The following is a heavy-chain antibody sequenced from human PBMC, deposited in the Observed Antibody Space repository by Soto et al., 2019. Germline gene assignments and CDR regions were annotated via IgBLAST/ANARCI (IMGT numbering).Heavy chain of an antibody. CDR3: ARLLSRGWFDP. D-gene: IGHD3-10*01. CDR2: IKQDGSEK. Sequence: EVQLVESGGGLVQPGGSLRLSCAASGFTFSSHWMSWVRQAPGKGLEWVANIKQDGSEKYYVDSVKGRFTISRDNAKNSLYLQMNSLRAEDTAVYYCARLLSRGWFDPWGQGTLVTVSS. J-gene: IGHJ5*02. V-gene: IGHV3-7*01. CDR1: GFTFSSHW.